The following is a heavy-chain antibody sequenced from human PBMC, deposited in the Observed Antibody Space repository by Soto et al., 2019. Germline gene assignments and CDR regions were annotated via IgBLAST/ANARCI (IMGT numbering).Heavy chain of an antibody. CDR1: GGTFSSYA. V-gene: IGHV1-69*13. CDR3: ARDPELQLWPLGACDI. CDR2: IIPIFGTA. Sequence: SVKVSCKASGGTFSSYAISWVRQAPGQGLEWMGGIIPIFGTANYAQKFQGRVTITADESTSTAYMELSSLRSEDTAVYYCARDPELQLWPLGACDIWGQGTMVTVSS. J-gene: IGHJ3*02. D-gene: IGHD5-18*01.